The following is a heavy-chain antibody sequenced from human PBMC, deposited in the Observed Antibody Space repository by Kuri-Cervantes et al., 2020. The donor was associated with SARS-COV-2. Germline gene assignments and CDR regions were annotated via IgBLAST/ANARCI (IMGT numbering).Heavy chain of an antibody. Sequence: SVKVSCKASGFTFTSSAVQWVRQARGQRLEWIGWIVVGSGNTNYAQKFQERVTITRDMSTSTAYMELSSLRSEDTAVYYCAAEANYYDSSGYYQHAYWYFGLWGRGTLVTVSS. CDR2: IVVGSGNT. D-gene: IGHD3-22*01. J-gene: IGHJ2*01. CDR3: AAEANYYDSSGYYQHAYWYFGL. V-gene: IGHV1-58*01. CDR1: GFTFTSSA.